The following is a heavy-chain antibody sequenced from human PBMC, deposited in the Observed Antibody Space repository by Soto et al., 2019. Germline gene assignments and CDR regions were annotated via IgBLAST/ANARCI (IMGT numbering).Heavy chain of an antibody. CDR1: GFTFSSYA. D-gene: IGHD1-26*01. V-gene: IGHV3-23*01. Sequence: GGSLRLSCAASGFTFSSYAMSWVRQAPGKGLEWVSAISGSGGSTYYADSVKGRFTISRDNSKNTLYLQMNSLRAEDTAVYYCAGAGRGLYYYYGMDVWRQGTTVTVSS. CDR3: AGAGRGLYYYYGMDV. CDR2: ISGSGGST. J-gene: IGHJ6*02.